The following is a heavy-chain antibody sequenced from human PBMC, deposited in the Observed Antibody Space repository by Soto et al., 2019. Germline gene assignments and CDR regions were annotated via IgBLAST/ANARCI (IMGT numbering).Heavy chain of an antibody. D-gene: IGHD3-22*01. Sequence: EVQLVESGGGLVQPGGSLRLSCAASGFTFSSFEMNWVRQAPGKGLEWVSKIGSSGSTIWYADSVKGRFTISRDNAKNSLYLQMNSLRGEDTAVYYCAKDRVYYDSTGYYYENFDYWGQGTLVTVSS. CDR3: AKDRVYYDSTGYYYENFDY. J-gene: IGHJ4*02. CDR1: GFTFSSFE. V-gene: IGHV3-48*03. CDR2: IGSSGSTI.